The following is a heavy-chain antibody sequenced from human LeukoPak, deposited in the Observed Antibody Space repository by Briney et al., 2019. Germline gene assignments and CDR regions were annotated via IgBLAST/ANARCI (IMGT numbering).Heavy chain of an antibody. CDR1: GFTFSSYV. D-gene: IGHD6-13*01. Sequence: PGGSLRLSCAASGFTFSSYVMSWVRQAPGKGLEWVSAISGSGGSTYYADSVKGRFTISRDNSKNTLYLQMNSLRAEDTAVYYCAQGRELVPGYFDYWGQGTLVTVSS. CDR3: AQGRELVPGYFDY. CDR2: ISGSGGST. J-gene: IGHJ4*02. V-gene: IGHV3-23*01.